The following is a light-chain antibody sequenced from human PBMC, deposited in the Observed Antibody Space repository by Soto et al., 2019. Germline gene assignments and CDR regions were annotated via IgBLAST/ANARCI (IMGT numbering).Light chain of an antibody. CDR3: SSHAGSSAFDV. Sequence: QSAPTQPASVSGSPGQSITISCTGTSSDIGAYDYVSWYQQYPGRVPKLLIHEVTNRPSGVSDRFSGSKSGNTASLTISGLQTEDEADYYCSSHAGSSAFDVFGTGTKLTVL. J-gene: IGLJ1*01. CDR1: SSDIGAYDY. V-gene: IGLV2-14*01. CDR2: EVT.